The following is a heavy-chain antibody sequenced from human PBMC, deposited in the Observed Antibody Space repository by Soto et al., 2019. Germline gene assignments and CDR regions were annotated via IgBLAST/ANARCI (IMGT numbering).Heavy chain of an antibody. J-gene: IGHJ6*02. CDR3: ARGIAAAGLQWGYYYYYGMDV. CDR2: ISYDGSKK. Sequence: GGSLRLSCAASGFTFSSYAMHWVRQAPGKGLEWVAVISYDGSKKYYADSVKGRFTISRDNSKNTLYLQMNSLRAEDTAVYYCARGIAAAGLQWGYYYYYGMDVWGQGTTVTVSS. V-gene: IGHV3-30-3*01. CDR1: GFTFSSYA. D-gene: IGHD6-13*01.